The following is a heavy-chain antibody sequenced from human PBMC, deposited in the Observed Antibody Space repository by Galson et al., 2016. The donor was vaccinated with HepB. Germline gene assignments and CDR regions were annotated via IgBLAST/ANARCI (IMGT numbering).Heavy chain of an antibody. Sequence: SLRLSCAVSGFTFSNYGMHWICQAPGKGLEWVAVMSHDGSHIFYVDSVKGRFSISRDNSKNTLYLQMNSLRDEDTAVYYCAKDHGNRWLNNWFDPWGQGTLVTVAS. J-gene: IGHJ5*02. V-gene: IGHV3-30*18. CDR1: GFTFSNYG. CDR3: AKDHGNRWLNNWFDP. CDR2: MSHDGSHI. D-gene: IGHD6-19*01.